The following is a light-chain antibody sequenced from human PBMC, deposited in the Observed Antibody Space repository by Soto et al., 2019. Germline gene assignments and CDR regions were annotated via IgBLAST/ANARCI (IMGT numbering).Light chain of an antibody. CDR2: GAS. CDR1: QSVSSN. Sequence: EIVMTQSPATLSVSPGERATLSCRASQSVSSNLAWYQQKPGQAPRLLIYGASARATGFPARFGAGGSGTDFTLTISSLEPEDFAAYYCQQHAHWPLTFGGGTKVDIK. CDR3: QQHAHWPLT. J-gene: IGKJ4*01. V-gene: IGKV3-15*01.